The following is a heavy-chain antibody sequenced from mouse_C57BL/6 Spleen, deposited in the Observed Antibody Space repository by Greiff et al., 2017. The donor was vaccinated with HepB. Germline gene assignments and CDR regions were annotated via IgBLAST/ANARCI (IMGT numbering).Heavy chain of an antibody. V-gene: IGHV5-4*01. CDR3: ARGDYDERGAMDY. CDR1: GFTFSSYA. D-gene: IGHD2-4*01. Sequence: EVHLVESGGGLVKPGGSLKLSCAASGFTFSSYAMSWVRQTPEKRLEWVATISDGGSYTYYPDNVKGRFTISRDNAKNNLYLQMSHLKSEDTAMYYCARGDYDERGAMDYWGQGTSVTVSS. CDR2: ISDGGSYT. J-gene: IGHJ4*01.